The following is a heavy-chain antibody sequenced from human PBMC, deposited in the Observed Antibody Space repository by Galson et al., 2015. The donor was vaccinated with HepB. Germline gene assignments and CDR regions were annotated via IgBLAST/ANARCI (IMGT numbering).Heavy chain of an antibody. CDR3: ADYLARMGGRSY. V-gene: IGHV4-59*08. J-gene: IGHJ4*02. CDR1: GGSINSDH. D-gene: IGHD2-15*01. CDR2: IDHSGTA. Sequence: SETLSLTCSVSGGSINSDHWSWIRQPPGKGLEWIAYIDHSGTARYNPSLGSRVTISVDTSRNQFFLTLNSVTAADTAVYYCADYLARMGGRSYWGQGTLVTVSS.